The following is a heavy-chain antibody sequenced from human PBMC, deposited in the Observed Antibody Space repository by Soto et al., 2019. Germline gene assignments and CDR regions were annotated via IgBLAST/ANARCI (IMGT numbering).Heavy chain of an antibody. Sequence: QLQLQESGSGLVKPSQTLSLTCAVSGGSISSGGYSWSWIRQPPGKGLEWIGYIYHSGSTYYNPSLQSRVTISVARSKNQFSLKLSSVTAADTAVYYCARDLTGGMDVWGQGTTVTVSS. CDR3: ARDLTGGMDV. D-gene: IGHD4-4*01. CDR2: IYHSGST. CDR1: GGSISSGGYS. V-gene: IGHV4-30-2*01. J-gene: IGHJ6*02.